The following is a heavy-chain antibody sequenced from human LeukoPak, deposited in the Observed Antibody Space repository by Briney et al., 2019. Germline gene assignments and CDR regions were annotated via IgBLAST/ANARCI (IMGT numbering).Heavy chain of an antibody. Sequence: GGSLRLSCAASGLTFSSYEMNWVRQAPGKGLEWVSYISSSGSTIYYADSVKGRFTISRDNAKNSLYLQMNSLRAEDTAVYYCARSITMVRGVIKRPVRGYFDYWGQGTLVTVSS. CDR3: ARSITMVRGVIKRPVRGYFDY. D-gene: IGHD3-10*01. V-gene: IGHV3-48*03. CDR2: ISSSGSTI. CDR1: GLTFSSYE. J-gene: IGHJ4*02.